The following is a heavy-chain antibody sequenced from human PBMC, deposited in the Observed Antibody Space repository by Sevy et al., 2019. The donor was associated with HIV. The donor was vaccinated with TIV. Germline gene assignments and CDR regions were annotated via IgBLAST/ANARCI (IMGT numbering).Heavy chain of an antibody. D-gene: IGHD1-26*01. V-gene: IGHV3-7*01. Sequence: GGSLRLSCAASGFTFSGYWMNWVRQAPGKGLEWVANIKQDGSDKHYVDSVEGRFTISRDNAKNSLYLQMNSLRVEDTAVYYWAQEQAGRFDSWGQGTLVTVSS. J-gene: IGHJ4*02. CDR1: GFTFSGYW. CDR2: IKQDGSDK. CDR3: AQEQAGRFDS.